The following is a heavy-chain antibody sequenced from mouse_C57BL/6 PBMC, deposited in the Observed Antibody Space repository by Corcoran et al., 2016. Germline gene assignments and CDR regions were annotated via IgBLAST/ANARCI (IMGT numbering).Heavy chain of an antibody. CDR3: AREGFYDGYYSAD. CDR2: ISYDGSN. D-gene: IGHD2-3*01. CDR1: GYSITSGYY. J-gene: IGHJ3*01. V-gene: IGHV3-6*01. Sequence: DVQLQESGPGLVKPSQSLSLTCSVTGYSITSGYYWTWIRKFPGNKLEWMGSISYDGSNNYTPSLKNRISITRDTSKNQFFLKLNSVTTEETATYYCAREGFYDGYYSADWGQVTLVTVSA.